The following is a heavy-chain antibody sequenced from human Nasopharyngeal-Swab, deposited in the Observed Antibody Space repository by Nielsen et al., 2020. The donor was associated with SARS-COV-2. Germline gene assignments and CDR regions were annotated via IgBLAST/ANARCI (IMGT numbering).Heavy chain of an antibody. Sequence: SVKVSCKASGGTFSSYAISWVRQAPGQGLEWMGGIIPIFGTANYAQKFQGRVTITADESTSTAYMELSSLRSEDTAVYYCARGGGSYPAGYYGMDVWGQGTTVTVSS. CDR3: ARGGGSYPAGYYGMDV. CDR2: IIPIFGTA. D-gene: IGHD1-26*01. J-gene: IGHJ6*02. V-gene: IGHV1-69*13. CDR1: GGTFSSYA.